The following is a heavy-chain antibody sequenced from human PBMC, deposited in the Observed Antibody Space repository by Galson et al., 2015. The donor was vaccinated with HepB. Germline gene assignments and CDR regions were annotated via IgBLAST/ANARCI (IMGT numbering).Heavy chain of an antibody. CDR1: GFTFSTYG. J-gene: IGHJ3*02. CDR3: AKHLRDTSGYYWDDVFDI. Sequence: SLRLSCAASGFTFSTYGIHWVRQAPGKGLEWVAFLSKDGSDEYHADSVKGRFTMSRDNSKNTLYMQMNSLRAEDTAVYFCAKHLRDTSGYYWDDVFDIWGTGTKVIVSS. D-gene: IGHD3-22*01. CDR2: LSKDGSDE. V-gene: IGHV3-30*18.